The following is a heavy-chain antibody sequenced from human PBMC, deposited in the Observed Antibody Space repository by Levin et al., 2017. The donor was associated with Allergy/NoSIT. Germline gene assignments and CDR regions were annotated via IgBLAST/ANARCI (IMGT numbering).Heavy chain of an antibody. CDR3: ARDDSSGYNPDY. CDR1: GYTFSNYG. CDR2: ISAYNADT. J-gene: IGHJ4*02. Sequence: PLASVKVSCKASGYTFSNYGISWVRQAPGQGLEWMGLISAYNADTNYAQKFQGRVTMTKDTSTNTAYMELRSLRSDDTAVYYCARDDSSGYNPDYWGQGTLVTVSS. V-gene: IGHV1-18*01. D-gene: IGHD3-22*01.